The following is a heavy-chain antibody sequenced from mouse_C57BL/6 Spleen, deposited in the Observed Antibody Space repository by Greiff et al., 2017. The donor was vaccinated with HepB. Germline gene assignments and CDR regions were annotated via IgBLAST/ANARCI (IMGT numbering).Heavy chain of an antibody. CDR1: GFNIKDDY. CDR2: IDPENGDT. V-gene: IGHV14-4*01. CDR3: TPYYFMDY. Sequence: VQLKESGAELVRPGASVKLSCTASGFNIKDDYMHWVKQRPEQGLEWIGWIDPENGDTEYASKFQGKATITADTSSNTAYLQLSSLTSEDTAVYYCTPYYFMDYWGQGTSVTVSS. J-gene: IGHJ4*01. D-gene: IGHD1-1*01.